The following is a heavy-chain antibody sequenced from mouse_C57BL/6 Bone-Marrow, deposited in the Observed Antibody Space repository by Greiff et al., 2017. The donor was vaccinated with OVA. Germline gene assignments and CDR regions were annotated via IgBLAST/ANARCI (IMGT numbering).Heavy chain of an antibody. D-gene: IGHD4-1*01. CDR1: GYTFTDYY. CDR2: INPNNGGT. CDR3: ARWGGNWDVYFDY. Sequence: EVQLQQSGPELVKPGASVKISCKASGYTFTDYYMNWVKQSHGKSLEWIGDINPNNGGTSYNQKFKGKATLTVDKSSSTAYMELRSLTSEDSAVYYCARWGGNWDVYFDYWGQGTTLTVSS. J-gene: IGHJ2*01. V-gene: IGHV1-26*01.